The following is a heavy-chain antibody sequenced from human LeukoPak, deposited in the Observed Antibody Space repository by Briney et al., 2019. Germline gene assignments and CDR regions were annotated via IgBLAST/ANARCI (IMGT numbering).Heavy chain of an antibody. D-gene: IGHD5-18*01. V-gene: IGHV3-23*01. J-gene: IGHJ4*02. CDR3: VNPITAMVRGCLDH. CDR2: INARGFIT. Sequence: GGSLRLSCAASGFTFNTLAMSWVRQAPGKGLEWVSAINARGFITYYADSVKGRFTISRDNSKNTLFLQMNSLSVEDTAVYYCVNPITAMVRGCLDHWGQGILVTASS. CDR1: GFTFNTLA.